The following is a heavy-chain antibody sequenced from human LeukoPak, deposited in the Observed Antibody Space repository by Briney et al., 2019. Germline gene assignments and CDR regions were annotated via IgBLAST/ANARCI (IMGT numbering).Heavy chain of an antibody. V-gene: IGHV4-38-2*02. Sequence: SETLSLTCTVSGYSISSGYYWGWIRQPPGKGLEWIGSIYHSGSTYYNPSLKSRVTISVDTSKNHFSLKLTSVTAADTAVYYCARIETYSSGWYDAFFDYWGQGTLVTVSS. CDR2: IYHSGST. D-gene: IGHD6-19*01. CDR1: GYSISSGYY. J-gene: IGHJ4*02. CDR3: ARIETYSSGWYDAFFDY.